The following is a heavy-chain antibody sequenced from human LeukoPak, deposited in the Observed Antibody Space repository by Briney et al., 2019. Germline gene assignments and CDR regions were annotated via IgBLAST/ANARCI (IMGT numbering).Heavy chain of an antibody. V-gene: IGHV3-49*04. CDR2: IRSKAYGGTA. CDR3: TRSTVTKPSDY. Sequence: GGSRRLSCTVSVFTFGDYVMNWVRQAPGDGLEWVGFIRSKAYGGTAEYAASVKGRFSISRDDSKSIAYLQMNSLKTEDTAVYYCTRSTVTKPSDYWGQGTLVTVSS. CDR1: VFTFGDYV. D-gene: IGHD4-17*01. J-gene: IGHJ4*02.